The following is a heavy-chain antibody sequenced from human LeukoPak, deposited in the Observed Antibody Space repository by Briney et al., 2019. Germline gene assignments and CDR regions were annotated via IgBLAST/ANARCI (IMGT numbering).Heavy chain of an antibody. D-gene: IGHD4-17*01. CDR1: GFTFSSYG. Sequence: PGGSLRLSCAASGFTFSSYGMHWVRQAPGKGLEWVSAISGSGGSTYYADSVKGRFTISRDNSKNTLYLQMNSLRAEDTAVYYCAKLLFPVGDPRIGDAFDIWGQGTMVTVSS. V-gene: IGHV3-23*01. J-gene: IGHJ3*02. CDR3: AKLLFPVGDPRIGDAFDI. CDR2: ISGSGGST.